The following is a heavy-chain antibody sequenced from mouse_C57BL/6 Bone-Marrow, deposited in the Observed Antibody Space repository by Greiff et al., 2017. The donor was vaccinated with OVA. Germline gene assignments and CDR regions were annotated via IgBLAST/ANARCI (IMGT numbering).Heavy chain of an antibody. V-gene: IGHV1-69*01. CDR2: IDPSDSYT. CDR3: ARSEDYDEGWYCDF. CDR1: GYTFTSYW. J-gene: IGHJ1*03. D-gene: IGHD2-4*01. Sequence: VQLQQPGAELVMPGASVKLSCKASGYTFTSYWMPWVKQRPGQGLEWIGEIDPSDSYTNYNQKFKGKSTLTVDKSSSTASMQLSSLTSEDSAVYYCARSEDYDEGWYCDFGGTGTTVTVSS.